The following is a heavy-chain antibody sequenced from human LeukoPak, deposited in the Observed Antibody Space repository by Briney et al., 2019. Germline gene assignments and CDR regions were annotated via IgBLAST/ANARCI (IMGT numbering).Heavy chain of an antibody. D-gene: IGHD4-23*01. V-gene: IGHV3-48*02. CDR1: GFIFSTSS. CDR2: ISSSSSNI. CDR3: ARDDYGGNADFDY. J-gene: IGHJ4*02. Sequence: GGSLRLSCAASGFIFSTSSMNWVRQAPGKGLEWLSSISSSSSNIYYADSVEGRFTISRDNAKNSLYLQMNSLRDEDTAVYYCARDDYGGNADFDYWGQGTLVTVSS.